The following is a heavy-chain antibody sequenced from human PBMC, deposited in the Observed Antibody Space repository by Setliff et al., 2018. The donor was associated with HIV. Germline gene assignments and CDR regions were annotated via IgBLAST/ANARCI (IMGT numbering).Heavy chain of an antibody. CDR2: ISGHKDRT. V-gene: IGHV1-18*01. CDR3: ARDPLDGDGPFDY. Sequence: ASVKVSCKASGYSFTNFGITWVRQAPGQGLEWIGWISGHKDRTNYAQKFQGRVTVTTDTSTTTAYMELRSLRSDDSAIYYCARDPLDGDGPFDYWGQGTLVTVSS. D-gene: IGHD7-27*01. CDR1: GYSFTNFG. J-gene: IGHJ4*02.